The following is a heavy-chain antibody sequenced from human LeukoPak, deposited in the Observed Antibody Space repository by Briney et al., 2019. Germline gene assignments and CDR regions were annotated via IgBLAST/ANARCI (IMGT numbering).Heavy chain of an antibody. J-gene: IGHJ5*02. CDR1: GFTFSSYA. CDR3: AKIEGPMVRGRYWFDP. V-gene: IGHV3-23*01. Sequence: GGSLRLSCAASGFTFSSYAMSWVRQAPGKGLEWVSAISGSGGSTYYADSVKGRFTISRDNSKNTLYLQMNSLRAEDTAVYYCAKIEGPMVRGRYWFDPWGQGTLVTVSS. D-gene: IGHD3-10*01. CDR2: ISGSGGST.